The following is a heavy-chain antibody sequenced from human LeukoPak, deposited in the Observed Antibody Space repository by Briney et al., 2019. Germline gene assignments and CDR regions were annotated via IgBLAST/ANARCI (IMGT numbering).Heavy chain of an antibody. CDR2: ISSSSSKI. J-gene: IGHJ6*02. CDR3: ARDGSTVTTNYYYAMDV. Sequence: PAGSLTLACAASGFTFRTYVMNWVRQAPGKGLEWVSYISSSSSKIYYADSVKGRFTISRDNAKNLLYLQMNSLRAEDTAVYYCARDGSTVTTNYYYAMDVWGQGTTVTVSS. V-gene: IGHV3-48*03. CDR1: GFTFRTYV. D-gene: IGHD4-17*01.